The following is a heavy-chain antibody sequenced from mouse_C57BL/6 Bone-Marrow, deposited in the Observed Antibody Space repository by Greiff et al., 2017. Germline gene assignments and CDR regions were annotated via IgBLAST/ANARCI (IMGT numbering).Heavy chain of an antibody. V-gene: IGHV5-16*01. J-gene: IGHJ4*01. CDR1: GFTFSDYY. CDR3: ARDRGYDYYAMDY. CDR2: INYDGSST. Sequence: EVNVVESEGGLVQPGSSMKLSCTASGFTFSDYYMAWVRQVPEKGLEWVANINYDGSSTYYLDSLKSRFIISRDNAKNILYLQMSSLKSEDTATYYCARDRGYDYYAMDYWGQGASVTVSS. D-gene: IGHD2-2*01.